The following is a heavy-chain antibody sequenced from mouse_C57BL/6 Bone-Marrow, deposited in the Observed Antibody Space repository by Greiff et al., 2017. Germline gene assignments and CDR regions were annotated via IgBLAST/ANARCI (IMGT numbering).Heavy chain of an antibody. D-gene: IGHD2-3*01. CDR2: INPNNGGT. J-gene: IGHJ1*03. Sequence: VQLQQSGAELVRPGASVKISCKASGYTFTDYYMNWVKQSHGKSLEWIGDINPNNGGTSYNQKFKGKATLTVDKSSSTAYMELRSLTSEDSAVXYCARVGYYVLGYFDVWGTGTTVTVSS. CDR3: ARVGYYVLGYFDV. V-gene: IGHV1-26*01. CDR1: GYTFTDYY.